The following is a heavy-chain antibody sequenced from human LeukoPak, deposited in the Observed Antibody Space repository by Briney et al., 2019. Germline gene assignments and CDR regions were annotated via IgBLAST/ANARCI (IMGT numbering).Heavy chain of an antibody. CDR3: AKSRGTAMITGWFDP. CDR1: GGSFGGYY. V-gene: IGHV4-34*01. J-gene: IGHJ5*02. D-gene: IGHD5-18*01. Sequence: SETLSLTCAVYGGSFGGYYWSWIRQPPGKGLEWIGEINDSGSSNYIPSLKSRVTISVDRSKNQFSLWLSSVTAADTAVYYCAKSRGTAMITGWFDPWGQGTLVTVSS. CDR2: INDSGSS.